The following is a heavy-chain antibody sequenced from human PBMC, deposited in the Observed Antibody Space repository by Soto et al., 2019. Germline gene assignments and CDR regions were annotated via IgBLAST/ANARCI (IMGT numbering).Heavy chain of an antibody. Sequence: SETLSLTCTVSGGSVSTGGSYYWSWIRQPPGKGLEWIGYIYYSGSTNYSPSLKSRVAISLDTSKNQFSLKLNSVTAADTAVYYCARRRYYSGTYYYFDYWGQGALVTVSS. J-gene: IGHJ4*02. V-gene: IGHV4-61*01. D-gene: IGHD1-26*01. CDR1: GGSVSTGGSYY. CDR3: ARRRYYSGTYYYFDY. CDR2: IYYSGST.